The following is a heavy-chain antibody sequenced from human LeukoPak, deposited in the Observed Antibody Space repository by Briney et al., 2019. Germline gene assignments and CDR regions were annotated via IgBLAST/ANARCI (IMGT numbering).Heavy chain of an antibody. Sequence: SVKVSCKASGYTFTSYGISWVRQAPGQGLEWMGWISAYNGNTNYAQKLQGRVTMTTDTSTSTAYMELRSLRSDDTAVYYCARVEDDTYYYDSSGPNFDYWGQGTLVTVSS. CDR2: ISAYNGNT. V-gene: IGHV1-18*01. D-gene: IGHD3-22*01. CDR3: ARVEDDTYYYDSSGPNFDY. CDR1: GYTFTSYG. J-gene: IGHJ4*02.